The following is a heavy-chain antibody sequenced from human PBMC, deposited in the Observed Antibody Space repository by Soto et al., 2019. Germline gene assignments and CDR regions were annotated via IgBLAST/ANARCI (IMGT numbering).Heavy chain of an antibody. D-gene: IGHD3-22*01. J-gene: IGHJ3*02. Sequence: SETQCHTCAVYDGYFGGYYWNWIRLPPGKGLEWIGQINQSGSTNYSPSLKSRVTVSVDTSNNQFSLKLHSVTAADTAVYYCARGRYSDSSGFYDAFDIWGQGTMVTVSS. CDR2: INQSGST. CDR1: DGYFGGYY. CDR3: ARGRYSDSSGFYDAFDI. V-gene: IGHV4-34*01.